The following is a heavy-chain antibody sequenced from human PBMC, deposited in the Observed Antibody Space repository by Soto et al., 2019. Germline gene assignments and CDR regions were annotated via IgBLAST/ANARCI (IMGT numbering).Heavy chain of an antibody. V-gene: IGHV3-23*01. J-gene: IGHJ4*02. Sequence: GGSLRLSCASSGLTFNNYAMNLVRQAPGKGLEWVATISATGGSTYYADSVKGRFTISRDNSKNTLYLQMNGLRVEDTAVYYCAKDRLAGNFDYWGQGTQVNVSS. CDR2: ISATGGST. CDR1: GLTFNNYA. CDR3: AKDRLAGNFDY.